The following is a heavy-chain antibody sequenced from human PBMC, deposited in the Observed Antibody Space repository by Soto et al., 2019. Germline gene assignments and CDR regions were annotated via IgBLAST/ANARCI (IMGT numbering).Heavy chain of an antibody. CDR2: IWYDGSNK. D-gene: IGHD1-1*01. CDR1: GFTFSSYG. Sequence: QVQLVESGGGVVQPGRSLRLSCAASGFTFSSYGMHWVRQAPGKGLEWVAVIWYDGSNKYYADSVKGRFTISRDNSKNTLYLQMNSLRAEDTAVYYCAREKNWNDVKDYGMDVWGQGTTVTVSS. V-gene: IGHV3-33*01. J-gene: IGHJ6*02. CDR3: AREKNWNDVKDYGMDV.